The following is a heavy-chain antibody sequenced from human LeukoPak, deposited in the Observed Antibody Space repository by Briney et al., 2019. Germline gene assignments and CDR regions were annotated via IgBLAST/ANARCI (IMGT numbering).Heavy chain of an antibody. J-gene: IGHJ4*02. CDR1: GFIFSNYG. CDR2: IWNDGSRK. D-gene: IGHD6-19*01. Sequence: PGRSLRLSCAASGFIFSNYGMHWVCQVPGKGLEWVGIIWNDGSRKDYGDSVKGRYTISRDNSKNTLYLQMNTLRVEDTALYYCAKGGIEVGHPAGLYFFDSWGQGTLVTVSS. V-gene: IGHV3-33*06. CDR3: AKGGIEVGHPAGLYFFDS.